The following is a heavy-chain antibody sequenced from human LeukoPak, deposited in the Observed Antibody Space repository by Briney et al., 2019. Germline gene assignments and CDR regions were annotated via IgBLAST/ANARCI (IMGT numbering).Heavy chain of an antibody. CDR3: ARGVSGWNFDY. Sequence: ASVKVSCKASGYTFTSYDINWVRQATGHGREWMGWMNPNSGNTGNAQKLQGRVTMTRNTSISTAYMELSSLRSEDTAVYYCARGVSGWNFDYWGQGTLVTVSS. V-gene: IGHV1-8*01. CDR2: MNPNSGNT. D-gene: IGHD6-19*01. J-gene: IGHJ4*02. CDR1: GYTFTSYD.